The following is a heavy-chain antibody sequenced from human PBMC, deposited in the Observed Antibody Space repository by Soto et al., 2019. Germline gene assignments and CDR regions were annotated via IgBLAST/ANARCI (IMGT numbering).Heavy chain of an antibody. D-gene: IGHD6-13*01. CDR1: GSPIRTGCSH. J-gene: IGHJ3*02. CDR3: ASGSGMYSRSGCKGDAFDI. CDR2: IYYGGST. Sequence: PSESLSPTYSCSGSPIRTGCSHWRWSHHLPGKGLEWIGYIYYGGSTYYNPSLKSRVTISVDTSKNQFSLKLSSVTAADTAVYYCASGSGMYSRSGCKGDAFDIWVQGTMVT. V-gene: IGHV4-31*03.